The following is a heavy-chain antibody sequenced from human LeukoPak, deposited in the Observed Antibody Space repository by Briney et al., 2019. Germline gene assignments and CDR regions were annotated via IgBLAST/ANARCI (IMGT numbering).Heavy chain of an antibody. Sequence: SETLSLTCTVSGGSISSYYWSWIRQPPGKGLEWIGYIYYSGSTNFNPSLKSRVTISVDTSKNQFSLKLSSVTAADTAVYYCARQGYYRSGSFDYWGQGTLVTVSS. CDR2: IYYSGST. CDR3: ARQGYYRSGSFDY. V-gene: IGHV4-59*08. D-gene: IGHD3-10*01. J-gene: IGHJ4*02. CDR1: GGSISSYY.